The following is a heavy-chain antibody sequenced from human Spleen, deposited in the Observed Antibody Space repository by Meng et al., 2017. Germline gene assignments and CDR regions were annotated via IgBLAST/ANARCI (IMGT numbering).Heavy chain of an antibody. J-gene: IGHJ4*02. Sequence: QVYLLQSGADVKKPGASVQVSCKSSDYTFTGYRVSWVRQAPGQGLEWMAWLGAHVYDTSHAPKFQGRVTVTADRPTATAYMELRSQRSDDTAVYYCARGTPGRSYCDYWGLGTLVTVSS. CDR1: DYTFTGYR. CDR3: ARGTPGRSYCDY. CDR2: LGAHVYDT. D-gene: IGHD1-26*01. V-gene: IGHV1-18*01.